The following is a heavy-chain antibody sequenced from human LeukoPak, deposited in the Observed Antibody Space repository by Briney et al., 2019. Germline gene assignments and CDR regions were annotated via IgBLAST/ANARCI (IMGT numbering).Heavy chain of an antibody. CDR2: INRNSAAI. V-gene: IGHV3-9*03. CDR3: AKDIRAQPAAIDS. CDR1: GFRFDDYA. Sequence: PGGSLRLSCAASGFRFDDYAMHWVRQVPGKGLEWVSGINRNSAAIGYADSVKGRFTISRDNAKSSLSLQMNSLRPEDMALYYCAKDIRAQPAAIDSWGQGTLVTVSS. J-gene: IGHJ5*01. D-gene: IGHD2-2*01.